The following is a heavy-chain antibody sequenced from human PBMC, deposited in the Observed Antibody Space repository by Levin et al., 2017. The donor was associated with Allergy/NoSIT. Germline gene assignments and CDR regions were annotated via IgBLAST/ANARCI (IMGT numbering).Heavy chain of an antibody. CDR2: ISGSGGST. D-gene: IGHD2-15*01. CDR1: GFTFSSYA. CDR3: ASGVVGYFDY. J-gene: IGHJ4*02. V-gene: IGHV3-23*01. Sequence: GESLKISCAASGFTFSSYAMSWVRQAPGKGLEWVSAISGSGGSTYYADSVKGRFTISRDNSKNTLYLQMNSLRAEDTAVYYCASGVVGYFDYWGQGTLVTVSS.